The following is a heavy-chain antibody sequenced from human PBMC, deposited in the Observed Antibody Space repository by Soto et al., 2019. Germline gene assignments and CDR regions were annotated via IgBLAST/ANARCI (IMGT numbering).Heavy chain of an antibody. CDR1: GFTFSSYS. Sequence: GGSLRLSCAASGFTFSSYSMNWVRQAPGKGLEWVSYISSSSSTIYYADSVKGRFTISRDNAKNSLYLQMNSLRAEDTAVYYCARDPLVTVTPTFDYWGQGTLVTVSS. CDR3: ARDPLVTVTPTFDY. V-gene: IGHV3-48*01. D-gene: IGHD4-17*01. J-gene: IGHJ4*02. CDR2: ISSSSSTI.